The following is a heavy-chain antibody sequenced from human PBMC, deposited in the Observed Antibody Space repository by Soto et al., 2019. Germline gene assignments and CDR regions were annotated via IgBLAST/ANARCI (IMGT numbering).Heavy chain of an antibody. Sequence: PGGSLRLSCAASGFTFSSFWMHWVRQAPGKGLEWVSRASPDGTSTSYAGSVKGRFTISRDNAKNALFMQMNSLRAEDTAVYDCTRHGSGDYCLCYPWSQGTLVTVSS. V-gene: IGHV3-74*01. CDR3: TRHGSGDYCLCYP. CDR1: GFTFSSFW. CDR2: ASPDGTST. J-gene: IGHJ5*02. D-gene: IGHD4-17*01.